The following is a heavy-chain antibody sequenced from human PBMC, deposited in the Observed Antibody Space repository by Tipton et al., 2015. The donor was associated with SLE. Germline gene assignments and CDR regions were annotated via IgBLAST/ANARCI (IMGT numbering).Heavy chain of an antibody. CDR2: IFYSGTT. Sequence: TLSLTCTVSGGSISSSNYYWGWIRQPPGKGPEWLGSIFYSGTTYYNPSLQSRLTISVDTSKNQFSLNLSSVTAADTAVYFCASHRPSYHHFDYWGLGTLVTVSS. J-gene: IGHJ4*02. V-gene: IGHV4-39*07. CDR3: ASHRPSYHHFDY. CDR1: GGSISSSNYY. D-gene: IGHD3-16*02.